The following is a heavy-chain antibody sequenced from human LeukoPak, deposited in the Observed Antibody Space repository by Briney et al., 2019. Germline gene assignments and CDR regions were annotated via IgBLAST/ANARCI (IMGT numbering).Heavy chain of an antibody. J-gene: IGHJ4*02. CDR2: IRYDGSNK. V-gene: IGHV3-30*02. CDR1: GFTFSSYG. CDR3: AKVVQYTASTGTGLAS. Sequence: GGSLRLSCAASGFTFSSYGMHWVRQAPGKGLEWVAFIRYDGSNKYYADSVKGRFTISRDNSKNTLYLQMNSLRAEDTAIYYCAKVVQYTASTGTGLASWGQGTLVTVSS. D-gene: IGHD6-13*01.